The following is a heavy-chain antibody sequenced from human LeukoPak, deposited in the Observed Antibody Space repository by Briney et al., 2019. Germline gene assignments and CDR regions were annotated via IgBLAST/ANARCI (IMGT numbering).Heavy chain of an antibody. Sequence: PGGSLGLSCAASGFTFSSYAMSWVRQAPGKGLEWDSAISGSGGSTYYADSVKGRFTISRDNSKNALYLQMNSLRAEDTAVYYCATTMYSSGWYGRDWFDPWGQGTLVTVSS. CDR1: GFTFSSYA. D-gene: IGHD6-19*01. V-gene: IGHV3-23*01. CDR3: ATTMYSSGWYGRDWFDP. J-gene: IGHJ5*02. CDR2: ISGSGGST.